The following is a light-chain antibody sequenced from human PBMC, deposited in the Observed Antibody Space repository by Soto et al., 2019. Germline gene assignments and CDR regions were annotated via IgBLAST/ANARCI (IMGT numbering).Light chain of an antibody. CDR2: GAS. V-gene: IGKV3D-7*01. CDR3: PQAFVLPLT. Sequence: EIVMTQSPVTLSLSPGETATLSCRASQSLSNTYISWYQQKPGQAPRLLIYGASTRATGIPARFSGSGSGTDFTLTISSLHPLDFALYYCPQAFVLPLTFGGGTKVDIK. CDR1: QSLSNTY. J-gene: IGKJ4*01.